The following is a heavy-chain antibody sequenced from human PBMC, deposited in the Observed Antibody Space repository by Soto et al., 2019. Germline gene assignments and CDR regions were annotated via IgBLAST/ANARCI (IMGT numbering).Heavy chain of an antibody. CDR3: ARDLSCTAKMGLGYEYGMDV. CDR2: VSFDGNDK. J-gene: IGHJ6*02. V-gene: IGHV3-30-3*01. CDR1: GFAFFNYP. D-gene: IGHD2-15*01. Sequence: QVQLVESGGGVVQPGRSLRLSCAASGFAFFNYPMHWVRQAPGKGLEWVGVVSFDGNDKYYADSVTGRFTISRDNSKNTLYVQMNSLRCEDTAVYYCARDLSCTAKMGLGYEYGMDVWGQGTTVTVSS.